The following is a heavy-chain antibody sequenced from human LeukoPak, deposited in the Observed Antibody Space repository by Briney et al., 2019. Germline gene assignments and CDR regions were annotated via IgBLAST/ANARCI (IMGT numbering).Heavy chain of an antibody. V-gene: IGHV3-20*04. CDR1: RFSFDDYD. CDR3: AREEGGYFDY. CDR2: ILWLGRRT. Sequence: GGSLRLSCAASRFSFDDYDMSWVRQAPGHGLRWVAAILWLGRRTGYADSVKGRLTISRDNAKNSLYLQMSSLRAEDTALYYCAREEGGYFDYWGQGTLVTVSS. D-gene: IGHD3-16*01. J-gene: IGHJ4*02.